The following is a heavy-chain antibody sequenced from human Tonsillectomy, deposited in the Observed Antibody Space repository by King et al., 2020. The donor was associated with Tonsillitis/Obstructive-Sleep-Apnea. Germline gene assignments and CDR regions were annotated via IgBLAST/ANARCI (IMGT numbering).Heavy chain of an antibody. V-gene: IGHV3-48*03. Sequence: VQLVESGGGLVQPGGSLRLSCAASGFTFSSYEMNWVRQAPGKGLEWVSYISSSGNTIYYADSVKGRINISRDNSKNSLYLQMNSLRAEDTALYYCARDHEALARKPRYFDYWGQGTLVTVSS. CDR2: ISSSGNTI. J-gene: IGHJ4*02. CDR3: ARDHEALARKPRYFDY. D-gene: IGHD6-19*01. CDR1: GFTFSSYE.